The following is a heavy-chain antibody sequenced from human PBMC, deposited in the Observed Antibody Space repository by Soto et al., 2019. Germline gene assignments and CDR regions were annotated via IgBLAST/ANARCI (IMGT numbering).Heavy chain of an antibody. CDR3: ARSSDCGSTSCYDY. D-gene: IGHD2-2*01. V-gene: IGHV4-59*01. CDR2: IYYSGNT. J-gene: IGHJ4*02. Sequence: SETLSLTCTVSGGSISSDYWSWIRQPPGKPLEWIGYIYYSGNTDYNPSLKSRVTISVDTSKSHFSLRLRSVTAADTAVYYCARSSDCGSTSCYDYWGQGTLVTVSS. CDR1: GGSISSDY.